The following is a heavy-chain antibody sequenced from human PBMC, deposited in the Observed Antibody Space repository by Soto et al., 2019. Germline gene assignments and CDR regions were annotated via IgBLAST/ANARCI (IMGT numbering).Heavy chain of an antibody. CDR2: IHYTGNT. CDR1: GGCRDGDD. V-gene: IGHV4-59*13. J-gene: IGHJ5*02. D-gene: IGHD2-21*02. Sequence: WGNLALSCTVSGGCRDGDDWKWIGQPPGKGLEWIGFIHYTGNTNYKPSLNSRVAISVDTSKKQFSVKLTSVTAADTAVYYCARGTPYHRTEDWFAHWGKGTLAIV. CDR3: ARGTPYHRTEDWFAH.